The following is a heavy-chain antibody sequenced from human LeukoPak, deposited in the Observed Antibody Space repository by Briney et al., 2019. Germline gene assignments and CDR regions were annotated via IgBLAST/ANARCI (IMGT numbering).Heavy chain of an antibody. CDR2: IYYSGST. Sequence: SETLSLTCTVSGGSISSYYWSWIRQPPGKGLEWIGYIYYSGSTNYNPSLKSRVTISVDTSKSQFSLKLSSVTAADTAVYYCARDKPDSSGYPMDAFDIWGQGTMVTVSS. V-gene: IGHV4-59*01. CDR1: GGSISSYY. CDR3: ARDKPDSSGYPMDAFDI. J-gene: IGHJ3*02. D-gene: IGHD3-22*01.